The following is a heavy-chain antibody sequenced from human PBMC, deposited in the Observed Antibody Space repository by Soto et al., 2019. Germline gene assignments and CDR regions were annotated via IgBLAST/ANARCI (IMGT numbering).Heavy chain of an antibody. CDR2: IYSDGTT. Sequence: EVQLVETGGGLIQPGGSLRLSCAASGFTVSSNYMNWVRQAPGKGLEWLSIIYSDGTTYYADSVKGRFTISRDNFKNTLYLQMNNLRAEDTAVYYCAILSHWGQGTLVTVSS. V-gene: IGHV3-53*02. CDR3: AILSH. CDR1: GFTVSSNY. J-gene: IGHJ4*02.